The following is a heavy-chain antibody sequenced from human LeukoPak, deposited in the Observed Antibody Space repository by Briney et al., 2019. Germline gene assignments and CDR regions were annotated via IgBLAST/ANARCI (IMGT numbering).Heavy chain of an antibody. J-gene: IGHJ4*02. V-gene: IGHV1-8*01. CDR1: GGTFTSYD. CDR3: ARVMYDSSGYPLGLDY. CDR2: MNPNSGNT. D-gene: IGHD3-22*01. Sequence: ASVKVSCKASGGTFTSYDINWVRQATGQGLEWMGWMNPNSGNTGYAQKFQGRVTMTRNTSISTAYMELSSLRSEDTAVYYCARVMYDSSGYPLGLDYWGQGTLVTVSS.